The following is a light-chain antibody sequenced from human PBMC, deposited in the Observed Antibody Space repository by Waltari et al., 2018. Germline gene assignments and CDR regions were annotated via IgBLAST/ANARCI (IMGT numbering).Light chain of an antibody. J-gene: IGKJ1*01. CDR3: QNYVRLPAT. V-gene: IGKV3-20*01. CDR1: QSVARA. Sequence: IVLTQSPGPLSLSPGERATLSCGASQSVARALAWYQQKTGPPPRLLIYNTYTRATGVPDRFSGGGSGTDFSLTISRLEPEDFAVYYCQNYVRLPATFGQGTKVEIK. CDR2: NTY.